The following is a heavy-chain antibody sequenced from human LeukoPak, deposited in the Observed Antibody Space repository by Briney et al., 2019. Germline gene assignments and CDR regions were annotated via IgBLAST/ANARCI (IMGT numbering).Heavy chain of an antibody. V-gene: IGHV1-46*01. J-gene: IGHJ4*02. CDR1: GGTFSSYA. Sequence: ASVKVSCKASGGTFSSYAISWVRQAPGQGLEWMGIINPSGGSTSYAQKFQGRVTMTRDMSTSTVYMELSSLRSEDTAVYYCAREQPRLKYFDYWGQGTLVTVSS. CDR2: INPSGGST. CDR3: AREQPRLKYFDY.